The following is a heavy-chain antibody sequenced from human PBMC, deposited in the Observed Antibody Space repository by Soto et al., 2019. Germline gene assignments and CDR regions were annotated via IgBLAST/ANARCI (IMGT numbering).Heavy chain of an antibody. J-gene: IGHJ6*02. D-gene: IGHD2-21*02. Sequence: GASVKVSCKASGYTFTSYDINWVRQATGQGLEWMGWMNPNSGNTGYAQKFQGRVTMSVDTSKNLFSLKLSSVTAADTAVYFCAREDDGGDRDYYGLDVWGQGTTVTVSS. CDR3: AREDDGGDRDYYGLDV. V-gene: IGHV1-8*01. CDR2: MNPNSGNT. CDR1: GYTFTSYD.